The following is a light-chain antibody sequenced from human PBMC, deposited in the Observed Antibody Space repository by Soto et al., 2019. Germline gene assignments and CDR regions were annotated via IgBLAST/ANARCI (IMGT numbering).Light chain of an antibody. V-gene: IGLV1-40*01. CDR1: GSNIGAGSY. J-gene: IGLJ3*02. CDR3: QSFDISVVGWV. CDR2: TNF. Sequence: QPVLTQPPSVSGAPGQRVTISCAGSGSNIGAGSYVHWYQQLPGRAPKLLIYTNFNRPSGVPARFSGSRSGSSASLAITGLQAEDEADYYCQSFDISVVGWVFGGGTKLTVL.